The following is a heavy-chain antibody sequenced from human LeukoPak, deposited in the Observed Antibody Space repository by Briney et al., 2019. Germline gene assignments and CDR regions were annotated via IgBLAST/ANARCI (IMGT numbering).Heavy chain of an antibody. CDR2: INHSGST. Sequence: SETLSLTCAVYGGSFSGYYWSWIRQPPGKGLEWIGEINHSGSTNYNPSLKSRVTISVDTSKNQFSLKLSSVTAADTAVYYCARIGGWERYSCSWYYPHWFDPWGQGTLVTVSS. CDR3: ARIGGWERYSCSWYYPHWFDP. D-gene: IGHD6-13*01. J-gene: IGHJ5*02. CDR1: GGSFSGYY. V-gene: IGHV4-34*01.